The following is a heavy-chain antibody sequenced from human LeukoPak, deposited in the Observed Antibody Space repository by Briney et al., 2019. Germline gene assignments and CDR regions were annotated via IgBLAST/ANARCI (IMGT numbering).Heavy chain of an antibody. CDR3: ARTSYYYDSSGYYGFYFDY. D-gene: IGHD3-22*01. J-gene: IGHJ4*02. CDR1: GGSISSRSYY. V-gene: IGHV4-39*01. CDR2: IYYSGST. Sequence: SETLSLTCTVSGGSISSRSYYWGWIRQPPGKGLEWIGSIYYSGSTYYNPSLQSRVTISVDTSKNQFSLKLSSVTAADTAVYYCARTSYYYDSSGYYGFYFDYWGQGTLVTVSS.